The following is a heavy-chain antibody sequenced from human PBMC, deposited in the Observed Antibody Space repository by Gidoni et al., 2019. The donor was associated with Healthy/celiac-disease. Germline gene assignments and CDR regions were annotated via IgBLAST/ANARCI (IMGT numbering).Heavy chain of an antibody. D-gene: IGHD1-1*01. CDR1: GGSISSSSYY. CDR3: ASQSNEDYYYYYMDV. V-gene: IGHV4-39*01. CDR2: IYYSGST. J-gene: IGHJ6*03. Sequence: QLQLQESGPGLVEPSETLSLTCTVSGGSISSSSYYWGWIRQPPGKGLEWIGSIYYSGSTYYNPSLKSRVTISVDTSKNQFSLKLSSVTAADTAVYYCASQSNEDYYYYYMDVWGKGTTVTVSS.